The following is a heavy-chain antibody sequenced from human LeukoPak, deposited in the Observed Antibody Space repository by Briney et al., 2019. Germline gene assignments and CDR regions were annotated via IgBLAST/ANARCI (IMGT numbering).Heavy chain of an antibody. V-gene: IGHV4-39*07. Sequence: SETLSLTCTVSGGSISRDSYYWAWLRQPPGKGLEWIGEINHSGSTNYNPSLKSRVTISVDTSKNQFSLKRSSVTAADTAVYYCARGATFDYWGQGTLVTVAS. CDR2: INHSGST. CDR1: GGSISRDSYY. D-gene: IGHD1-26*01. CDR3: ARGATFDY. J-gene: IGHJ4*02.